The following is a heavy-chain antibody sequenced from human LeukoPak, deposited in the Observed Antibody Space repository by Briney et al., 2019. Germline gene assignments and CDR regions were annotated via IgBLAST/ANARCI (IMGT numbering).Heavy chain of an antibody. D-gene: IGHD1-26*01. J-gene: IGHJ4*02. V-gene: IGHV3-69-1*01. CDR1: GFTFSAYA. Sequence: GGSLRLSCAASGFTFSAYAMNWVRQAPGKGLEWVSSISSSSYIYYADSVKGRFTISRDNAKNSLYLQMNSLRAEDTAVYYCARDSEWELLSYWGQGTLVTVSS. CDR2: ISSSSYI. CDR3: ARDSEWELLSY.